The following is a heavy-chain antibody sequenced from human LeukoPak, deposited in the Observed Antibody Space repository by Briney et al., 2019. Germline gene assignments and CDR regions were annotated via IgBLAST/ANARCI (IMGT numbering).Heavy chain of an antibody. CDR2: MNPNSGNT. J-gene: IGHJ6*03. Sequence: ASXKVSCKASGYTFTSYDINWVRQATGQGVEWMGWMNPNSGNTGYAQKFQGRLTISRNTSISTAYMELSSLRSEDTAVYYCARVGSIGYCSSTSCYNYYYYMDVWGKGTTVTVSS. V-gene: IGHV1-8*03. CDR1: GYTFTSYD. D-gene: IGHD2-2*01. CDR3: ARVGSIGYCSSTSCYNYYYYMDV.